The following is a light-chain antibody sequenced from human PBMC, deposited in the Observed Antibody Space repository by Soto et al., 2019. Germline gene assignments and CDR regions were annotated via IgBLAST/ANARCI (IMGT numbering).Light chain of an antibody. Sequence: QSVLTQPPSASGTPGQRVTISCSGSSSKIGSNYVYWYQQLPGTAPKLLIYRNNQRPSGVPDRFSGSKSGTSASLAISWLRSEDEADYYCAAWDDSLSGTYVFGTGTKVTVL. V-gene: IGLV1-47*01. CDR1: SSKIGSNY. CDR3: AAWDDSLSGTYV. CDR2: RNN. J-gene: IGLJ1*01.